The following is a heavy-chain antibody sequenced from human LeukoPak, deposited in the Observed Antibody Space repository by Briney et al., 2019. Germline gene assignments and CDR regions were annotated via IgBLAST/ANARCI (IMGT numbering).Heavy chain of an antibody. V-gene: IGHV3-21*01. D-gene: IGHD1-1*01. CDR1: GFTFSDYT. J-gene: IGHJ4*02. Sequence: KPGGSLRLSCAASGFTFSDYTMTWVRQAPGKGLEWVPSITSSSTYIYYADSVKGRFTISRDNTKNSLYLQMNSLRAEDTAVYYCAIGRTGTSAYFDYWGQGTLVTVSS. CDR3: AIGRTGTSAYFDY. CDR2: ITSSSTYI.